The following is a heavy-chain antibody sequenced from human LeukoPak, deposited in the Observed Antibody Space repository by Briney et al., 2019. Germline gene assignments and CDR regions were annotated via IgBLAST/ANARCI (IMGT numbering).Heavy chain of an antibody. V-gene: IGHV3-9*03. D-gene: IGHD3-3*01. CDR1: GFTFDDYA. Sequence: GGSLRLSCVASGFTFDDYAMHWVRQGPGKGLEWVSGISWNSGNIGYADSVKGRFTISRDNAKNSLYLQMNSLRAEDMALYYCAKDSSPYDFRYMDVWGKGTTVTVSS. J-gene: IGHJ6*03. CDR3: AKDSSPYDFRYMDV. CDR2: ISWNSGNI.